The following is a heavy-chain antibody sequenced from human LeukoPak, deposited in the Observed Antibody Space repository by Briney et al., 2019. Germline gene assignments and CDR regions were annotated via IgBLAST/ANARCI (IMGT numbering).Heavy chain of an antibody. CDR2: IIPIFGTT. V-gene: IGHV1-69*05. J-gene: IGHJ4*02. Sequence: SVKVSCKASGGTFSSHAISWVRQAPGQGLEWVGGIIPIFGTTNYAQKFQGRVTITTDESASTGYMELRSLRSDDTAVYYCARGDSGYDYGFDNWGQGTLVTVSS. CDR1: GGTFSSHA. D-gene: IGHD5-12*01. CDR3: ARGDSGYDYGFDN.